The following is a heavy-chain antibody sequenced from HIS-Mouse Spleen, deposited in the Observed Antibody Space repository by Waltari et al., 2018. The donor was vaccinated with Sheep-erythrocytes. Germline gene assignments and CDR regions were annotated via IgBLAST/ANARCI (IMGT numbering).Heavy chain of an antibody. CDR1: GGSISSSSYY. CDR2: IYYSGRT. Sequence: QLQLQESGPGLVKPSETLSLTCTVSGGSISSSSYYWGRIRQPPGKGLEWIGRIYYSGRTSYNPSLKSRVTISVDTSKNQFSLKLSSVTAADTAVYYCARDYVPGIRGYFDYWGQGTLVTVSS. CDR3: ARDYVPGIRGYFDY. J-gene: IGHJ4*02. V-gene: IGHV4-39*07. D-gene: IGHD3-10*01.